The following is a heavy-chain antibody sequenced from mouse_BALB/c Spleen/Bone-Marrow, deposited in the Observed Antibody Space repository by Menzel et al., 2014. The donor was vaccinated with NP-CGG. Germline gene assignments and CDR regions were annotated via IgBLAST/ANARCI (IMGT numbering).Heavy chain of an antibody. J-gene: IGHJ1*01. Sequence: QVQLQQSGAELARPGASVKMSCEASGYTFTSYTMHWVKQRPGQGLEWIGYINPSSGYTNYNQRFKDKATLTADKSSSTAYMQLSSLTSEDSAVYYCAYVLIYSSGPTPWYFPVWGAGTSVTVSS. CDR3: AYVLIYSSGPTPWYFPV. CDR2: INPSSGYT. V-gene: IGHV1-4*01. D-gene: IGHD1-1*01. CDR1: GYTFTSYT.